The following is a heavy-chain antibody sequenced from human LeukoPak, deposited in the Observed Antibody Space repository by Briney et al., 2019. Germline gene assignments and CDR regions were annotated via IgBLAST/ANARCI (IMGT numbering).Heavy chain of an antibody. CDR3: ARLTSYGGDQDY. D-gene: IGHD4-23*01. CDR1: GGSISGTYC. Sequence: SETLSLTCTVSGGSISGTYCWGWIRQPPGKGLEWIASIYHSGSTYYNPSLRSRVTISVDTSKKQFSLKLSSVTAADTAVYYCARLTSYGGDQDYWGQGTLVTVSS. V-gene: IGHV4-39*01. J-gene: IGHJ4*02. CDR2: IYHSGST.